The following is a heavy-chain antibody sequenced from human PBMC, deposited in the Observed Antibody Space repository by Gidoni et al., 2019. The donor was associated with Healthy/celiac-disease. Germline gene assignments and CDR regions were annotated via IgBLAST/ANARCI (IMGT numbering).Heavy chain of an antibody. CDR3: ARHKYSSSWGWFDP. V-gene: IGHV4-39*07. D-gene: IGHD6-13*01. Sequence: QLQLQESGPGLVTPSETLSPTCTVSGDSPSSIDYYWGWIRQPPGKGLEWIGSMYYSGSTHYNPSLKSRVTISVDTSKNKFSLKLSSVTAADTALYYCARHKYSSSWGWFDPWGQGTLVTVS. CDR2: MYYSGST. CDR1: GDSPSSIDYY. J-gene: IGHJ5*02.